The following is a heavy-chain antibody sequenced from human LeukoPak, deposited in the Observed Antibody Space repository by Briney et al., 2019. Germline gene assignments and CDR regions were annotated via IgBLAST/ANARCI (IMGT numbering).Heavy chain of an antibody. CDR1: GFTFTSYA. CDR3: AKAGRFSGTKTPDY. V-gene: IGHV3-23*01. CDR2: ISGSGRTT. J-gene: IGHJ4*02. Sequence: GGSLRLSCAVSGFTFTSYAMSWVRQAPGKGLEWVSAISGSGRTTYYADSVKGRFTISRDNSKNTLYLQMNSLRAEDTAVYYCAKAGRFSGTKTPDYWGQGSLVIVSS. D-gene: IGHD5-12*01.